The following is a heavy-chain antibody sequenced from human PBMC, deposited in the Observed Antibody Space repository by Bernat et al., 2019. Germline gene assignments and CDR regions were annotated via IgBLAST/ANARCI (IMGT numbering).Heavy chain of an antibody. V-gene: IGHV1-46*01. D-gene: IGHD5-24*01. CDR2: INPSGGST. CDR3: ARAREMATIMISGDYYFDY. J-gene: IGHJ4*02. Sequence: QVQLVQSGAEVKKPGASVKVSCKASGYTFTSYYMHWVRQAPGQGLEWMGIINPSGGSTSYAQKFQGRVTITADKSTSTAYMELSSLRSEDTAVYYCARAREMATIMISGDYYFDYWGQGTLVTVSS. CDR1: GYTFTSYY.